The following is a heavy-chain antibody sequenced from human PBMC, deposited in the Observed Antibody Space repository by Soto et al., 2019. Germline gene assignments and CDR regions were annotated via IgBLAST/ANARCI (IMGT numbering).Heavy chain of an antibody. CDR1: GYSFTNND. CDR2: MNPGSGDT. CDR3: ARTATFGSLNWFDP. V-gene: IGHV1-8*01. J-gene: IGHJ5*02. D-gene: IGHD3-16*01. Sequence: ASLKVSCKASGYSFTNNDVSWVRQATGQGLECMGWMNPGSGDTGYAQKFQGRATMTRDISTATAYMELSSLRSDDTATYYCARTATFGSLNWFDPWGQGTLVTVSS.